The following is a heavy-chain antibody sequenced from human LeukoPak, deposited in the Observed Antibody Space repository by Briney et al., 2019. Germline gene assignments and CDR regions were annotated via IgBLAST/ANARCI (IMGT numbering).Heavy chain of an antibody. Sequence: SETLSLTCAVYGGSFSGYYWSWIRQPPGKGLEWIGEINHSGSTNYNPSLKSRVTISVDTSKNQFSLKLSSVTAADTAVYYCARGRGGLQAYYWGQGTLVTVSS. CDR3: ARGRGGLQAYY. J-gene: IGHJ4*02. CDR1: GGSFSGYY. CDR2: INHSGST. V-gene: IGHV4-34*01. D-gene: IGHD5-24*01.